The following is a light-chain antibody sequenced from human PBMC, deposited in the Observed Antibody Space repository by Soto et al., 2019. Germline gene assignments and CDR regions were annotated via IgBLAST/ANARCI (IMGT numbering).Light chain of an antibody. CDR2: DAS. CDR3: QQYNSHPWT. V-gene: IGKV1-5*01. CDR1: QSISTW. Sequence: DLQMTQSPSTLSASVGDRVTITCRASQSISTWLAWYQQNPGKAPKLLINDASSLESGVPSRFSGSGFGTEFTLTISSLQPDDFATYHCQQYNSHPWTFGPGTRVEIK. J-gene: IGKJ1*01.